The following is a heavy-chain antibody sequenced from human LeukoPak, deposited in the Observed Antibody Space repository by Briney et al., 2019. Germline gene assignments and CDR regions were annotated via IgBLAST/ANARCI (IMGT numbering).Heavy chain of an antibody. V-gene: IGHV3-66*01. J-gene: IGHJ4*02. D-gene: IGHD5-18*01. Sequence: PGGSLRLSCAASGFTVSSNCMNWVRQAPGKGLEWVSVIYDGGSTDYADSVKGRFTISRDNSKNMLYLQMNSLRAEDTAVYYCARGYSYGYIRYWGQGTLVTVSS. CDR2: IYDGGST. CDR1: GFTVSSNC. CDR3: ARGYSYGYIRY.